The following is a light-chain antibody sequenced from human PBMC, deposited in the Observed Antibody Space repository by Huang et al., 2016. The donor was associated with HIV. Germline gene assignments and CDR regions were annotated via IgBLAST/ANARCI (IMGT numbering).Light chain of an antibody. J-gene: IGKJ2*01. Sequence: DIVMTQSPLSLSVTPGEPASISCRSTQSLLHSDGYDCLDWFLPKAGQSPQLLFYSASKRASGVPDRFSGAGSGTNFTLRISRVEAEDVGVYYCMQGLQTPRTFGQGTNLKIK. V-gene: IGKV2-28*01. CDR3: MQGLQTPRT. CDR1: QSLLHSDGYDC. CDR2: SAS.